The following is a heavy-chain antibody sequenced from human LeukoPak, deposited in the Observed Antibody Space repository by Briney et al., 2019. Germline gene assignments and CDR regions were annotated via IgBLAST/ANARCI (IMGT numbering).Heavy chain of an antibody. D-gene: IGHD3-3*01. CDR3: AKEGVDRVVPDY. V-gene: IGHV3-23*01. Sequence: GGSLRLSCAASGFTFSSYAMSWVRQAPGKGLEWVSAISSSGDGTYYADSVKGRFTISRDNSKNTLYLQMNSLRAEDTAVYYCAKEGVDRVVPDYWGQGTLVTVSS. J-gene: IGHJ4*02. CDR1: GFTFSSYA. CDR2: ISSSGDGT.